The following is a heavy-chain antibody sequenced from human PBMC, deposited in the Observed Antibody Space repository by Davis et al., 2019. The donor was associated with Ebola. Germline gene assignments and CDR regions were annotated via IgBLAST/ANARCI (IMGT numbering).Heavy chain of an antibody. CDR1: GYTFSTCG. D-gene: IGHD3-22*01. Sequence: ASSVTVSCKASGYTFSTCGISWVRQAPGQGLEWVGWISTNNGNTNYAQKLQDRVTMTTDTSTTTAYMELRSLRSDDTALYYCARDYCDTSGYYYDTFDIWGQGTMVTVSS. CDR2: ISTNNGNT. V-gene: IGHV1-18*01. J-gene: IGHJ3*02. CDR3: ARDYCDTSGYYYDTFDI.